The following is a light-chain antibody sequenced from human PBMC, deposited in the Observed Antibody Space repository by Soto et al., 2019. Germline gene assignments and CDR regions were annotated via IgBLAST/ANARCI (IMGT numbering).Light chain of an antibody. Sequence: QSVLTQPPSVSGAPGQRVTISCTGSSSNIGAGYDVHWYQQLPGTAPKLLIYGNSNRPSGVPDRFSGSKSGTSASLAITGLQAEDDADYYCQSYDSSLSVVVFGGGTQPTVL. CDR3: QSYDSSLSVVV. V-gene: IGLV1-40*01. CDR1: SSNIGAGYD. CDR2: GNS. J-gene: IGLJ2*01.